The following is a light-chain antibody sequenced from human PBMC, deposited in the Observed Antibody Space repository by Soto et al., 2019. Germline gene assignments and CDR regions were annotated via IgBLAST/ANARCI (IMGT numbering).Light chain of an antibody. Sequence: QSALTQPASVSGSPGQSITISCTGTNSDIGGYNYVSWYQQHPGKAPKLMIYEVNNRPSGVSNRFSGSKSGNTASLTISGLQAEDEADYYCNSYTTRRTWVFGGGTKLTAL. CDR1: NSDIGGYNY. V-gene: IGLV2-14*03. CDR2: EVN. CDR3: NSYTTRRTWV. J-gene: IGLJ3*02.